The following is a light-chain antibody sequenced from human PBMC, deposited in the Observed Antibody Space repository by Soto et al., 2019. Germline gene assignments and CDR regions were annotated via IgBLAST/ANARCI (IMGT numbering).Light chain of an antibody. Sequence: EIVLTQSPATLSLSPGERATLSCRASRNISNHLAWYQHKFGESPRLLISDASNRATGVPVRFSGSGSGTEFTLTISSLEPEDFAVYYCQQRDTWPPFTFGPGTKVEIK. CDR3: QQRDTWPPFT. J-gene: IGKJ3*01. CDR1: RNISNH. V-gene: IGKV3-11*01. CDR2: DAS.